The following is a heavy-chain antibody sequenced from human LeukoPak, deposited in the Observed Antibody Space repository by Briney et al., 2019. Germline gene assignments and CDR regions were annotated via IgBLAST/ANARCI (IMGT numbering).Heavy chain of an antibody. CDR2: ISYDASKI. CDR3: ARESGWGLPHAFDF. V-gene: IGHV3-30*19. J-gene: IGHJ3*01. Sequence: GGSLRLSCVASGFTFSNYGMHWVRQAPGKGLEWVTLISYDASKIYYADSVKGRFTISRDNSKNTLYLQMNSLRAEDTAVYYCARESGWGLPHAFDFWGQGTMVTVSS. CDR1: GFTFSNYG. D-gene: IGHD3-3*01.